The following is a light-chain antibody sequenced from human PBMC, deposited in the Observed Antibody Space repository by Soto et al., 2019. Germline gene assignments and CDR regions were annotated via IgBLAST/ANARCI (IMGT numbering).Light chain of an antibody. J-gene: IGKJ1*01. CDR1: KSIDKY. CDR2: AAS. Sequence: DIQMSQSPSSLSASVGERGTITCRASKSIDKYLNWYQHKPGKAPYLLIYAASHLRSGVPTRFSGSGSGTSFTLTISSLQYEDLATYYCQQSYSSPGTFGRGTKVDLK. V-gene: IGKV1-39*01. CDR3: QQSYSSPGT.